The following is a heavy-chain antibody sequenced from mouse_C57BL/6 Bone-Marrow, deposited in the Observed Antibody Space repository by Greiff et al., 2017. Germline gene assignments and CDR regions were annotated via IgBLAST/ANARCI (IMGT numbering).Heavy chain of an antibody. V-gene: IGHV1-69*01. CDR3: GRRFCDGECWCDV. CDR1: GYTFTSYW. CDR2: IDPCDSYT. D-gene: IGHD1-1*02. J-gene: IGHJ1*03. Sequence: VQLQQPGAELAMPGASVKLSCKASGYTFTSYWMHWVKQRPGQGLEWIGEIDPCDSYTNYNQKFKGKSTLTVDQSSSTPSMQLSSLPSADSAVYYCGRRFCDGECWCDVWGTGTTVTVSS.